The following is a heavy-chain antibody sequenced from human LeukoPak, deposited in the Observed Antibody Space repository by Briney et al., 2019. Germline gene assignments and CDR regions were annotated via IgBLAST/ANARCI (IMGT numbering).Heavy chain of an antibody. V-gene: IGHV4-34*01. CDR2: INHSGST. CDR3: ARCSFYYMDV. Sequence: GSLRLSCAASGFTFSSYAMHWVRQPPGKGLEWIGEINHSGSTNYNPSLKSRVTISVDTSKNQFSLKLSSVTAADTAVYYCARCSFYYMDVWGKGTTVTVSS. CDR1: GFTFSSYA. D-gene: IGHD2-15*01. J-gene: IGHJ6*03.